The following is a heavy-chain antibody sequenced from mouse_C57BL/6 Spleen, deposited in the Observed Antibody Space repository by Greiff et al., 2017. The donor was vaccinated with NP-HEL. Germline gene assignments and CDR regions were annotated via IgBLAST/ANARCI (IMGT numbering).Heavy chain of an antibody. J-gene: IGHJ2*01. CDR2: ISYSGST. D-gene: IGHD4-1*01. CDR1: GYSITSGYD. CDR3: AREGLGGFDY. Sequence: ESGPGMVKPSQSLSLTCTVTGYSITSGYDWHWIRHFPGNKLEWMGYISYSGSTNYNPSLKSRISITHDTSKNHFFLKLNSVTTEDTATYYCAREGLGGFDYWGQGTTLTVSS. V-gene: IGHV3-1*01.